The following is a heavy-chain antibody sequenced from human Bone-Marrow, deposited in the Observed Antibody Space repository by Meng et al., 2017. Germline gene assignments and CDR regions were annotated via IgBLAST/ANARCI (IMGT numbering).Heavy chain of an antibody. Sequence: SETLSLTCTVSGGSISSYYLSWIRQPAGKGLEWIGRIYTSGSTNYNPSLKSRVTMSVDTSKNQFSLKLSSVTAADTAVYYCASIPTPGSRSWSHFDYWGQGTLVTVSS. J-gene: IGHJ4*02. CDR1: GGSISSYY. CDR2: IYTSGST. CDR3: ASIPTPGSRSWSHFDY. V-gene: IGHV4-4*07. D-gene: IGHD6-13*01.